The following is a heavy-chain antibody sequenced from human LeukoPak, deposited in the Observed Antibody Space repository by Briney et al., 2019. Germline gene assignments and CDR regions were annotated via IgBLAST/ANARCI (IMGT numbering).Heavy chain of an antibody. J-gene: IGHJ3*02. Sequence: GASVKVSCKASSSTLTNYGISWVRQAPGPGLEWMGWISAYNGNTNYAQNLHGRVTMTTDTSTNTAYMELRSLRSDDTAVYYCARDQDPGAFDIWGQGTMVTVSS. V-gene: IGHV1-18*01. CDR3: ARDQDPGAFDI. CDR1: SSTLTNYG. CDR2: ISAYNGNT.